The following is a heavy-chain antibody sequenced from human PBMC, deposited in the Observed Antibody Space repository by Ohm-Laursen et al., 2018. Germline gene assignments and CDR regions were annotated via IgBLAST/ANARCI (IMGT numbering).Heavy chain of an antibody. J-gene: IGHJ4*02. CDR2: ISYDGSNQ. V-gene: IGHV3-30*18. CDR1: GFTFSTYW. Sequence: SLRLSCAASGFTFSTYWMSWVRQAPGKGLEWVAVISYDGSNQFYADSVKGRFTISRDNSKKTLYLQMNSLRVEDTAVYYCAKELRSDNYFDFWGQGTLVTVSS. D-gene: IGHD3-3*01. CDR3: AKELRSDNYFDF.